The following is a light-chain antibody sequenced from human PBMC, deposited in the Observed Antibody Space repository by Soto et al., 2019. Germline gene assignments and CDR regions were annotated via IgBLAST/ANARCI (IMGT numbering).Light chain of an antibody. CDR2: GAS. CDR1: QSVNIY. CDR3: HQRQSWPRT. Sequence: EIVMTQSPATLSVSPGERATLSCRASQSVNIYLAWYQQKPGQAPRLLIFGASYRATGIPARFSGSGSGTEFNLTISSLQSEDFAVYFCHQRQSWPRTFGQGT. V-gene: IGKV3D-15*01. J-gene: IGKJ1*01.